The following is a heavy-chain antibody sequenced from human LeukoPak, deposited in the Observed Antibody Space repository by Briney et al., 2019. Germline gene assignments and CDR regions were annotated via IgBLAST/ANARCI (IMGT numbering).Heavy chain of an antibody. CDR2: ISYDGSNK. D-gene: IGHD2-15*01. CDR3: ARGVVVVVAASLDY. V-gene: IGHV3-30-3*01. J-gene: IGHJ4*02. CDR1: GFTVSSYA. Sequence: GRSLRLSCAASGFTVSSYAMHWVRQAPGKGLEWVAVISYDGSNKYYADSVKGRFTISRDNSKNTLYLQMNSLRAEDTAVYYCARGVVVVVAASLDYWGQGTLVTVSS.